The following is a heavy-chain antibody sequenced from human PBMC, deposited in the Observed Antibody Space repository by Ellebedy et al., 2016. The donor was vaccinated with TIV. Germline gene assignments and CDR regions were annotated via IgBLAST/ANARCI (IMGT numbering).Heavy chain of an antibody. CDR3: ARSYYYGSGSYYKRKELDY. CDR1: GFTFSSYG. D-gene: IGHD3-10*01. V-gene: IGHV3-30*03. Sequence: GESLKISCAASGFTFSSYGMHWVRQAPGKGLEWVAVISYDGSNKYYADSVKGRFTISRDNSKNTLYLQMNSLRAEDTAVYYCARSYYYGSGSYYKRKELDYWGQGTLVTVSS. CDR2: ISYDGSNK. J-gene: IGHJ4*02.